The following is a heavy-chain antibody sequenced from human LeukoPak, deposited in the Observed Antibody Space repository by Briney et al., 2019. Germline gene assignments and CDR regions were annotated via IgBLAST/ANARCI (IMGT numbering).Heavy chain of an antibody. J-gene: IGHJ4*02. D-gene: IGHD6-13*01. CDR2: ISYSGST. Sequence: SETLSLTCTVSGGSISSYYWSWIRQPPGKGLEWIWYISYSGSTNYNPSLKSRLTISLDTSQRQFSLNLNSVTVADTALYYCARDYGGGWYQIDYWGQGTLVSVSS. V-gene: IGHV4-59*12. CDR3: ARDYGGGWYQIDY. CDR1: GGSISSYY.